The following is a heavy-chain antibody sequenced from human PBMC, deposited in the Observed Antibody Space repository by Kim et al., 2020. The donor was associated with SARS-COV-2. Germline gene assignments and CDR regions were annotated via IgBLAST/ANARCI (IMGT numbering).Heavy chain of an antibody. CDR3: ARAPSPYGGNGRYFDY. CDR2: IASSNTFI. V-gene: IGHV3-21*01. D-gene: IGHD2-15*01. CDR1: GFTFSDYN. Sequence: GGSLILSCVASGFTFSDYNMNWVRQAPGKGLEWVSSIASSNTFIYYADSVRGRFTISRDNARNSLSLEMNGLGAEDTAVYYCARAPSPYGGNGRYFDYWGQGSLVTVSS. J-gene: IGHJ4*01.